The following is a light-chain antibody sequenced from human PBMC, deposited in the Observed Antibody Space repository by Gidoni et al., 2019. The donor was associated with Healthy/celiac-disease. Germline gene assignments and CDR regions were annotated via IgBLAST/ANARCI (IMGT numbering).Light chain of an antibody. Sequence: DIQTNQSPSTLSASGGDSVTITCRDSQSISSWLAWYQQKPGKAPKLLIYKASSLDSGVPSRFSGSGSGTEFTLTIRSLQPDAFATYYCQQYNSYPWTFGQGTKVEIK. V-gene: IGKV1-5*03. CDR2: KAS. J-gene: IGKJ1*01. CDR3: QQYNSYPWT. CDR1: QSISSW.